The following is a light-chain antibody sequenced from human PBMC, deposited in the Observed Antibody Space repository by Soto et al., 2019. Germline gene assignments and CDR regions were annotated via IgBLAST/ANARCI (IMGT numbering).Light chain of an antibody. V-gene: IGLV1-40*01. CDR1: NSNIGAGYE. CDR3: QSYDSSLSVLYV. CDR2: GNI. J-gene: IGLJ1*01. Sequence: QAVVTQPPSVSGAPGQRVIISCTGSNSNIGAGYEVHWFQQLPGTAPKLLIYGNINRPSGVPDRFSGSKSGTSASLAITGLQPEDEAEYYCQSYDSSLSVLYVFGTGTKLTVL.